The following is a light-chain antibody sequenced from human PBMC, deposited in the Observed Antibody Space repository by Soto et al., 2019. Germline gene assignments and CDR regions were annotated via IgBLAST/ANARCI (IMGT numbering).Light chain of an antibody. CDR1: QSISSY. CDR2: SAS. Sequence: IQVTQSPSSLSASVVDIVTITCRASQSISSYLNWYQQKPGEVPKLLIYSASSLQSGVPSRFSGSASGTDFTLSISNLQPEDFGTYYCQQSFRPHITFGQGTRLEI. J-gene: IGKJ5*01. V-gene: IGKV1-39*01. CDR3: QQSFRPHIT.